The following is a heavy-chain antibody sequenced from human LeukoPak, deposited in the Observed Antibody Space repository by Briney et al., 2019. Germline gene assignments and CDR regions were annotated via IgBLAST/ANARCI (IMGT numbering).Heavy chain of an antibody. CDR3: AVVTIFGVVNWFDP. J-gene: IGHJ5*02. V-gene: IGHV1-2*02. D-gene: IGHD3-3*01. CDR2: INPNSGGT. CDR1: GYTFTGYY. Sequence: GASVKVSCKASGYTFTGYYMHWVRQAPGQGLEWMGWINPNSGGTNYAQKFQGRVTMTRDTSISTAYMELSRLRSDDTAVYYCAVVTIFGVVNWFDPWGQGTLVTVSS.